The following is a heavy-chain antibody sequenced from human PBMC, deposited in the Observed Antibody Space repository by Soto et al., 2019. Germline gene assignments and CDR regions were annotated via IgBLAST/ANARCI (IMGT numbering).Heavy chain of an antibody. Sequence: SVKVSCKASGGTFSSYAISWVRQAPGQGLEWMGGIIPIFGTANYAQKFQGRVTITADKSTSTAYMELSSLRSEDTAVYYCARDFGYGLDAFDIWGQGTMVTVSS. CDR3: ARDFGYGLDAFDI. CDR1: GGTFSSYA. D-gene: IGHD5-12*01. CDR2: IIPIFGTA. J-gene: IGHJ3*02. V-gene: IGHV1-69*06.